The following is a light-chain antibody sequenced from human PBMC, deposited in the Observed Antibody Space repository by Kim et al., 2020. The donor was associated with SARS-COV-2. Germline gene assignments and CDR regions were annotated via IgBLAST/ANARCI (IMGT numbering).Light chain of an antibody. V-gene: IGLV3-19*01. J-gene: IGLJ3*02. CDR1: SLRSYY. CDR3: NYRDSSGNRWV. CDR2: GKN. Sequence: SSELTQDPAVSVALGQTVRITCKGDSLRSYYASWYQQKPGQAPVLVIYGKNNRPSGIPDRFSGSSSGNTASLTITGAQAEDEADYYCNYRDSSGNRWVFG.